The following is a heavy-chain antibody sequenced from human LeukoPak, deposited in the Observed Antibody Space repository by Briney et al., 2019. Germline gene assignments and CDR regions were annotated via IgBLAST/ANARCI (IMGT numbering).Heavy chain of an antibody. CDR2: ISYDGSNK. Sequence: PGGSLRLSCAASGFTFSSYAVHWVRQAPGKGLEWVAVISYDGSNKYYADSVKGRFTISRDNAKNSLYLQMNSLRAEDTAVYYCARDRVVGALFDYWGQGTLVTVSS. CDR1: GFTFSSYA. CDR3: ARDRVVGALFDY. J-gene: IGHJ4*02. V-gene: IGHV3-30-3*01. D-gene: IGHD1-26*01.